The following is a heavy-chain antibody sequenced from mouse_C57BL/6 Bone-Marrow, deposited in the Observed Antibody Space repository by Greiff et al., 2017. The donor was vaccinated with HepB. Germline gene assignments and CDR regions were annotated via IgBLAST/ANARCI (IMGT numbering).Heavy chain of an antibody. CDR1: GYSITSGYD. D-gene: IGHD2-3*01. CDR2: ISYSGST. J-gene: IGHJ2*01. Sequence: EVKLVESGPGMVKPSQSLSLTCTVTGYSITSGYDWHWIRHFPGNKLEWMGYISYSGSTNYNPSLKSRISITHDTSKNHFFLKLNSVTTEDTATYYCARGLLPYFDYWGQGTTLTVSS. V-gene: IGHV3-1*01. CDR3: ARGLLPYFDY.